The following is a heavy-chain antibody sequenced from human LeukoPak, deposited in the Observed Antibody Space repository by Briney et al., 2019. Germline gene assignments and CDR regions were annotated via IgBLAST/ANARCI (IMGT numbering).Heavy chain of an antibody. V-gene: IGHV3-23*01. J-gene: IGHJ2*01. CDR1: GFTFSSYA. CDR3: AKERVVAAPRYWYFDL. Sequence: PTGGSLRLSCAASGFTFSSYAMSWVRQAPGKGLEWVSAISGSGGSTYYADSVKGRFTISRDNSKNTLYLQMNSLRAEDTAVYYCAKERVVAAPRYWYFDLWGRGTLVTVSS. D-gene: IGHD2-15*01. CDR2: ISGSGGST.